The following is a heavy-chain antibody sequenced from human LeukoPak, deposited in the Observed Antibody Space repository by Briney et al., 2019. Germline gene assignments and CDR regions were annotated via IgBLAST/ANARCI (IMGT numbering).Heavy chain of an antibody. Sequence: PSETLSLTCTVSGGSISSYYWSWIRQPPGKGLEWIGYIYYSGSTNYNPSLKSRVTISVDTSKNQFPLKLSPVTAADTAVYYCARFTKTSVDWGQGTLVTVSS. V-gene: IGHV4-59*01. CDR1: GGSISSYY. CDR2: IYYSGST. J-gene: IGHJ4*02. CDR3: ARFTKTSVD.